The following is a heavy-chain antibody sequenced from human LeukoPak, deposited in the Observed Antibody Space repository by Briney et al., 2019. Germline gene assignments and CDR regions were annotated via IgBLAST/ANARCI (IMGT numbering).Heavy chain of an antibody. Sequence: GASVKVSCKASGCTFTSYYMHWVRQAPGQGLEWMGIINPSGGSTSYAQKFQGRVTMTRDMSTSTVYMELSSLRSEDTAVYYCARDMFCCGSNSWYYMDVWGKGTTVTVSS. CDR1: GCTFTSYY. CDR2: INPSGGST. CDR3: ARDMFCCGSNSWYYMDV. V-gene: IGHV1-46*01. D-gene: IGHD6-13*01. J-gene: IGHJ6*03.